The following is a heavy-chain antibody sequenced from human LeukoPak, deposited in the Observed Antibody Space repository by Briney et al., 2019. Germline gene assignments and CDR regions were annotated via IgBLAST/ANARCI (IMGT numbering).Heavy chain of an antibody. CDR3: ARVGPLDYFDY. J-gene: IGHJ4*02. Sequence: TSETLSLTCTVSGGSISSSSYSWGWIRQPPGKGLEWIGSIYYSGSTYYNPSLKSRVTISVDRSKNQFSLKLSSVTAADTAVYYCARVGPLDYFDYWGQGTLVTVSS. V-gene: IGHV4-39*07. CDR1: GGSISSSSYS. CDR2: IYYSGST.